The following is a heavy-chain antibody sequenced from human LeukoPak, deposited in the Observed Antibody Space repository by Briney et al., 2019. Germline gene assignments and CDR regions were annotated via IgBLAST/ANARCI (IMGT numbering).Heavy chain of an antibody. V-gene: IGHV4-34*01. D-gene: IGHD4-17*01. J-gene: IGHJ4*02. CDR2: INHSGST. Sequence: PSETLSLTCAVYGGSFSGYYWSWIRQPPGKGLEWIGEINHSGSTNYNPSLKSRVTISVDTSMNQFSLKLSSVTAADTAVYYCARARGSGTVTLATYYFDYWGQGTLVTVSS. CDR3: ARARGSGTVTLATYYFDY. CDR1: GGSFSGYY.